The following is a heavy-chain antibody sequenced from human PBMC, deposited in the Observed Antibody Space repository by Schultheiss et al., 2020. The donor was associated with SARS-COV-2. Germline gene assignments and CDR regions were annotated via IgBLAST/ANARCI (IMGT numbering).Heavy chain of an antibody. Sequence: GSLRLSCAASGFTFSSYAMNWVRQAPGKGLEWIGSIYYSGSTYYNPSLKSRVTISVDTSKNQFSLKLSSVTAADTAVYYCARADIAARTFDYWGQGTLVTVSS. CDR1: GFTFSSYA. CDR3: ARADIAARTFDY. V-gene: IGHV4-38-2*01. CDR2: IYYSGST. J-gene: IGHJ4*02. D-gene: IGHD6-6*01.